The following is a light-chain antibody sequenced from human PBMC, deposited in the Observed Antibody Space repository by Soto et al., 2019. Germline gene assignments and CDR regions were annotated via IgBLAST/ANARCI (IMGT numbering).Light chain of an antibody. CDR1: SSDVGDYNY. J-gene: IGLJ3*02. Sequence: QSVLTQPPSASGSPGQSVTISYTGTSSDVGDYNYVSWYQQHPGKAPKLIIYEVNKRPSGVPDRFSGSKAGNTASLTVSGLQVEDEADYYCSSYAGGNTFLFGGGTKLTVL. CDR2: EVN. V-gene: IGLV2-8*01. CDR3: SSYAGGNTFL.